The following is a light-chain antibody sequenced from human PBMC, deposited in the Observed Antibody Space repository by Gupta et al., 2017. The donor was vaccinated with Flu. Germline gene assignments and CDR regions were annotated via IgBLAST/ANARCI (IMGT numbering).Light chain of an antibody. Sequence: DIQMTQSPSSLSASVGDRVTISCRASQRIASYLNWYQKKPGKAPKLLIYTTSSVQSGVPSRFSGSGSGTDFALTISSLQPEDFATYYCQQSYSTPFTFGPGTKVDI. V-gene: IGKV1-39*01. CDR1: QRIASY. CDR2: TTS. CDR3: QQSYSTPFT. J-gene: IGKJ3*01.